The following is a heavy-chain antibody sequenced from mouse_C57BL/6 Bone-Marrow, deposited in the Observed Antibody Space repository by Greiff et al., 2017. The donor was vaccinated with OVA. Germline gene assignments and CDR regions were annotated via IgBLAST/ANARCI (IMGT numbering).Heavy chain of an antibody. D-gene: IGHD1-1*01. CDR2: ISDGGSST. V-gene: IGHV5-4*01. CDR1: GFTFSSYA. CDR3: ARGGYGSSYWYFDV. Sequence: EVQRVESGGGLVKPGGSLKLSCAASGFTFSSYAMPWVRQTPEKRLEWVATISDGGSSTYYPDNVKGRVTISRNKAKNNLYLQMSNLKSEDTAMYYSARGGYGSSYWYFDVWGTGTTVTVSS. J-gene: IGHJ1*03.